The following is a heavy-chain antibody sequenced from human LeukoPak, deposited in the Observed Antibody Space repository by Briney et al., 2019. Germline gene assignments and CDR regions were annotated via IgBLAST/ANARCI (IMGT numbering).Heavy chain of an antibody. CDR1: GFTFSTYA. D-gene: IGHD2-2*01. CDR2: ISSSGGSP. V-gene: IGHV3-23*01. CDR3: AKDQALSLSSSRALDY. J-gene: IGHJ4*02. Sequence: GGSLRLSCVASGFTFSTYALSWVRQAPGKGLEWVSAISSSGGSPYYADSVNGRFTISRDNSKNTLYLQMNSLRAEDTALYYCAKDQALSLSSSRALDYWGQGTLVTDSS.